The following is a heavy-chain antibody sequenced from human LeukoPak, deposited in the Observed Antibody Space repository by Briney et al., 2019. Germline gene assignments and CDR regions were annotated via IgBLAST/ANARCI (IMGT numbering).Heavy chain of an antibody. CDR2: IYYSGST. Sequence: SETLSLTCTVSGGSVSSGSYYWSWIRQPPGEGLEWIGYIYYSGSTNYNPSLKSRVTVSVDTSKNQFSLKLSSVTAADTAVYYCARVVGLELRNYYYYGMDVWGQGTTVTVSS. CDR1: GGSVSSGSYY. CDR3: ARVVGLELRNYYYYGMDV. V-gene: IGHV4-61*01. D-gene: IGHD1-7*01. J-gene: IGHJ6*02.